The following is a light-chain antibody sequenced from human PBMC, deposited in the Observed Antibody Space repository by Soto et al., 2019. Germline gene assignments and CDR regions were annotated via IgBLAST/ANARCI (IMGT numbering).Light chain of an antibody. CDR1: KSISSY. CDR2: AAS. V-gene: IGKV1-39*01. J-gene: IGKJ2*01. Sequence: DIPMTQSPSSLSASVGDRVTITCRASKSISSYLNWYQQKPGKAPKLLIYAASSLQSGVPSRFSGSGSGTDFTLTISSLQPEYFAPYYCQQSYSTPYTFGQGTKLEIK. CDR3: QQSYSTPYT.